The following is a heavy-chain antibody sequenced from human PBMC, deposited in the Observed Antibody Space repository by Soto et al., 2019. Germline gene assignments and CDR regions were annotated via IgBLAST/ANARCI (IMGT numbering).Heavy chain of an antibody. D-gene: IGHD2-21*01. J-gene: IGHJ5*02. CDR2: MNPDGSEQ. CDR1: GFTFSDYW. Sequence: EVHLVESGGALVQPGGSLRLSCAASGFTFSDYWMTWVRQTPGKGLEGVANMNPDGSEQYYLDSVKGRFTISRYHAKKSMYLQMNNLRGEDPAVYYCTRDLNHDCGPWGQGTQVIVSS. V-gene: IGHV3-7*04. CDR3: TRDLNHDCGP.